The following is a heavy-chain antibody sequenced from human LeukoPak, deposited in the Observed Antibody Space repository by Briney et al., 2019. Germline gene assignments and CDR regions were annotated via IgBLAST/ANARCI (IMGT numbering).Heavy chain of an antibody. V-gene: IGHV3-21*01. CDR1: GFTFNTFN. J-gene: IGHJ4*02. CDR2: ITSGGVYI. CDR3: ARGHYDVLAASYKWTPDY. Sequence: GGSLRLSCAASGFTFNTFNMNWVCQAPRKGLWWVSSITSGGVYIYYADSVKGRFTTSRDNAKNSLSLQLNSLRVEDTAVYYCARGHYDVLAASYKWTPDYWGQGTLVTVSS. D-gene: IGHD3-9*01.